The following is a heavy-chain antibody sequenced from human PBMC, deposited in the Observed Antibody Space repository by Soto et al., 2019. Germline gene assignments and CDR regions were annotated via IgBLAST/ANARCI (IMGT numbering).Heavy chain of an antibody. CDR1: GYTFTSYY. D-gene: IGHD6-13*01. V-gene: IGHV1-46*03. CDR2: INPSGGST. Sequence: QVQLVQSGAEVKKPGASVKVSCKASGYTFTSYYMHWVRQSPGQGLEWMGIINPSGGSTSYAQKFQGRVTMTRDTSTSTVYMELSSLRSEDTAVYYCARVIIAAAGYDNWFDPWGQGTLVTVSS. J-gene: IGHJ5*02. CDR3: ARVIIAAAGYDNWFDP.